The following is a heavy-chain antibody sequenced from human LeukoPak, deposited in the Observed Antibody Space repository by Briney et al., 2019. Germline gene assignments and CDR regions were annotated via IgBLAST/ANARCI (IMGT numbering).Heavy chain of an antibody. CDR2: ISSSSSYI. Sequence: GGSLRLSCAASGFTFSSYSMIWVREVRGKGLEWVSYISSSSSYIYYADSVKGRFTISRDNAKNSLYLQMNSLRAEDTAVYYCGRWADSYGRGHYYYYMDVWGKGTTVTVSS. V-gene: IGHV3-21*01. CDR3: GRWADSYGRGHYYYYMDV. J-gene: IGHJ6*03. CDR1: GFTFSSYS. D-gene: IGHD5-18*01.